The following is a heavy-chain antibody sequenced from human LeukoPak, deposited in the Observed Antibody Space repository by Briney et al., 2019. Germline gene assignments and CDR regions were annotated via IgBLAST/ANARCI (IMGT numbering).Heavy chain of an antibody. V-gene: IGHV4-34*01. CDR1: GGSFSGYY. J-gene: IGHJ4*02. CDR2: INHSGST. Sequence: SETLSLTCAVYGGSFSGYYWSWIRQPPGKGLEWIGEINHSGSTNYNPSLKSRVTISVDTSKNQFSLKLSSVTAADTAVYYCARGRATVTTKVLDYWGQGTLVTVSS. D-gene: IGHD4-17*01. CDR3: ARGRATVTTKVLDY.